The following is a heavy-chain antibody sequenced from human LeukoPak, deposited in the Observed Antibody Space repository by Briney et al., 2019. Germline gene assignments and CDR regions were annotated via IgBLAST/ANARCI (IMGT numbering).Heavy chain of an antibody. D-gene: IGHD6-13*01. J-gene: IGHJ3*02. CDR1: GYTFTGYY. V-gene: IGHV1-2*02. CDR2: INPNSGGT. Sequence: ASVKVSCKASGYTFTGYYMHWVRQAPGQELEWMGWINPNSGGTNYAQKFQGRVTMTRDTSISTAYMELSRLRSDDTAVYYCARDRVCSSSCSGAFDIWGQGTMVTVSS. CDR3: ARDRVCSSSCSGAFDI.